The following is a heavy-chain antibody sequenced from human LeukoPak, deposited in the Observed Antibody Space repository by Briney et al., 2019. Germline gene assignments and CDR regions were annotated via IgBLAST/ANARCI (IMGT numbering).Heavy chain of an antibody. J-gene: IGHJ4*02. D-gene: IGHD3-16*01. CDR3: AREQGDSSDY. V-gene: IGHV3-21*01. Sequence: AGGSLRLSCAASGFTFSSYTMAWVRQAPGKGLEWVSSISLSSRYIDYAESVKGRFTISRDNAKNSLYLQMNSLRAEDTAVYYCAREQGDSSDYWGQGTLVTVSS. CDR2: ISLSSRYI. CDR1: GFTFSSYT.